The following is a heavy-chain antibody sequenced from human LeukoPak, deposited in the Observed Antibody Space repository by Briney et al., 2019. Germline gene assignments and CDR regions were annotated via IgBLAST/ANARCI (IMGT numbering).Heavy chain of an antibody. Sequence: SETLSLTCALYGGSFSGYYWSWIRQPPGKGLEWIGEINHSGSTNYNPSLKSRVTISVDTSKNQFSLKLSSVTAADTAVYHCARQVGGDFDYWGQGTLVTVSS. V-gene: IGHV4-34*01. CDR3: ARQVGGDFDY. D-gene: IGHD2-21*01. CDR2: INHSGST. J-gene: IGHJ4*02. CDR1: GGSFSGYY.